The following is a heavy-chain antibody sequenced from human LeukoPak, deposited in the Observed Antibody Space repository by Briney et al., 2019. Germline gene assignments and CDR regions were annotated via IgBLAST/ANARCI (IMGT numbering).Heavy chain of an antibody. CDR3: ARDLSGSLYFDY. Sequence: SGTLSLTCTVSGASISPYYWNWIRQPVGKGLEWIGRLYPSGSSDYNPSLKSRVSISVGTSNNQFSLRVTSVTAADTAIYYCARDLSGSLYFDYWGQGILVTVSA. CDR2: LYPSGSS. V-gene: IGHV4-4*07. J-gene: IGHJ4*02. D-gene: IGHD3-10*01. CDR1: GASISPYY.